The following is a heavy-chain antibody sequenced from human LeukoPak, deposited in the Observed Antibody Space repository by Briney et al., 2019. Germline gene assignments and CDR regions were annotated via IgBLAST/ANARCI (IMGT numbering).Heavy chain of an antibody. J-gene: IGHJ4*02. CDR1: GYTFTGYY. Sequence: GASVKVSCKTSGYTFTGYYMHRVRQAPGQGLEWMGWINPNSGGTNYAQKFQDRVSMTRDTSISTAYMHLSRLRSDDTAVYYCARSPHILTGENFDYWGQGTLLTVSS. D-gene: IGHD3-9*01. CDR3: ARSPHILTGENFDY. V-gene: IGHV1-2*02. CDR2: INPNSGGT.